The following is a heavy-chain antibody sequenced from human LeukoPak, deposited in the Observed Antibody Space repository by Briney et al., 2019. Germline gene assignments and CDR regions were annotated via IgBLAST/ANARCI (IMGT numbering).Heavy chain of an antibody. Sequence: ASVKVSCKASGGTFSSYAISWVRQAPGQGLEWMGGIIPIFGTANYAQKFQGRVTTTADESTSTAYMELSSLRSEDTAVYYCARGKAVADCYYYGMDVWGKGTTVTVSS. CDR3: ARGKAVADCYYYGMDV. J-gene: IGHJ6*04. D-gene: IGHD6-19*01. CDR1: GGTFSSYA. V-gene: IGHV1-69*13. CDR2: IIPIFGTA.